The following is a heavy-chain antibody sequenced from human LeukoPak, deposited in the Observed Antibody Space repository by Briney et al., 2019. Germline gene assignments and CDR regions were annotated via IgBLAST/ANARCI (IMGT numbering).Heavy chain of an antibody. V-gene: IGHV3-23*01. D-gene: IGHD3-16*01. J-gene: IGHJ4*02. CDR1: GFTFNIYA. CDR2: ISGNGINT. CDR3: ARGVSD. Sequence: EGSLSLPCATSGFTFNIYAMNWVRQAPGKGLEWVSIISGNGINTYYADSVKGRFTISRDDSKNTLYLQMNSLRVDDTAIYYCARGVSDWGQGTLVTVAP.